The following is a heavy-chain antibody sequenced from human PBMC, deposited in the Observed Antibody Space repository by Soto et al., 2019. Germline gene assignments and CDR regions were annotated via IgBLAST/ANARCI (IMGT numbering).Heavy chain of an antibody. J-gene: IGHJ5*02. CDR2: FIPVLGVT. D-gene: IGHD6-13*01. Sequence: QVQLVQSGAEVKKPGSSVKVSCRASGGTFNSYTLSWVRQAPGQGLEWLGRFIPVLGVTNYAQKFQGRVTLTADKSTSTAYMELNNLTSEDTAVYYCVRGAAAAGPWYNWFDPWGQGTLVTVSS. V-gene: IGHV1-69*02. CDR3: VRGAAAAGPWYNWFDP. CDR1: GGTFNSYT.